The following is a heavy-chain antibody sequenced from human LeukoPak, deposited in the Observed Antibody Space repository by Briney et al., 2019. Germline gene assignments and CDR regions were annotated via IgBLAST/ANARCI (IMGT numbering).Heavy chain of an antibody. CDR2: IYSSGST. CDR1: GASISKYS. D-gene: IGHD3-16*01. Sequence: PSETLSLTCTVSGASISKYSWNWIRQPAGKGLEWIGRIYSSGSTNYNPSLKSRVTISVDTSKNQFSLKLSSVTAADTAVYYCARGLSPYYYYYMDVWGKGTTVTVSS. CDR3: ARGLSPYYYYYMDV. V-gene: IGHV4-4*07. J-gene: IGHJ6*03.